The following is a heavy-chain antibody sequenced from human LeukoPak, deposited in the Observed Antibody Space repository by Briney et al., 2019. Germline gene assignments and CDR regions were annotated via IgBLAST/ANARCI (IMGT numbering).Heavy chain of an antibody. J-gene: IGHJ4*02. CDR2: ISGSGGST. Sequence: GGSLRLSCAASGFTFSSYAMSWVRQAPGKGLEWVSAISGSGGSTYYADSVKGRFTISRDNSKNTLYLQMNSLRAEDTAVYYCSGALRDPVVTFDYWGRGTLVTVSS. CDR1: GFTFSSYA. D-gene: IGHD4-23*01. V-gene: IGHV3-23*01. CDR3: SGALRDPVVTFDY.